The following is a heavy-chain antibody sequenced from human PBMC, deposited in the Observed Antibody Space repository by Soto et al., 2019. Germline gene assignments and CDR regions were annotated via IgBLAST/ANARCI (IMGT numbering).Heavy chain of an antibody. J-gene: IGHJ4*02. CDR1: GGSIRSSNL. D-gene: IGHD6-13*01. V-gene: IGHV4-4*02. Sequence: QVQLQESGPGLVKPSGTLSLTCAVSGGSIRSSNLWTWVRQPPGKGLEWIGEIYHGGSTNYNPSLKSRVTISVDKSKNQFSLRLSSVTAADTAVYYCARSPRSRAAGGIDYWGQGILVTVSS. CDR2: IYHGGST. CDR3: ARSPRSRAAGGIDY.